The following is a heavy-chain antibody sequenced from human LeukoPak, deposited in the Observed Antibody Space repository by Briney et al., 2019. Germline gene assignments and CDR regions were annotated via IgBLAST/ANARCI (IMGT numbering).Heavy chain of an antibody. J-gene: IGHJ4*02. V-gene: IGHV3-53*05. CDR1: GFTVSSNY. CDR2: IYSGGST. CDR3: ARSAYDSSGYYSGRGYYFDY. D-gene: IGHD3-22*01. Sequence: GGSLRLSCAASGFTVSSNYMSWVRQAPGKGLEWVSVIYSGGSTYYADSVKGRFTISRDNSKNTLYLQMNSLRAEDTAVYYCARSAYDSSGYYSGRGYYFDYWGQGTLVTVSS.